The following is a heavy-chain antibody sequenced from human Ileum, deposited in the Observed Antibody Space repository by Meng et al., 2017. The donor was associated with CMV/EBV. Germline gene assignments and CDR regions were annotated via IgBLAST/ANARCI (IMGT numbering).Heavy chain of an antibody. CDR2: INNSGAT. Sequence: GESLKISCAASGFSFRDSYMNWVRQAPGKGLGWVSSINNSGATYCADSVKGRFTISRDNAKNSLYLQMNSLRAEDTAVYYCARDLVTYGMDVWGQGTTVTVSS. D-gene: IGHD2/OR15-2a*01. CDR3: ARDLVTYGMDV. CDR1: GFSFRDSY. V-gene: IGHV3-69-1*01. J-gene: IGHJ6*02.